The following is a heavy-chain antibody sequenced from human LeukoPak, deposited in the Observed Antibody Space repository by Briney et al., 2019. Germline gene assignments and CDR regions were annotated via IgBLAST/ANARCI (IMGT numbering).Heavy chain of an antibody. CDR2: INAGNGNT. J-gene: IGHJ5*02. V-gene: IGHV1-3*01. CDR1: GYTFTSYA. Sequence: ASVKVSCKASGYTFTSYAMHWVRQAPGQRLEWMGWINAGNGNTKYSQKFQGRVTITRDASASTAYMELSSLRSEDTAVYYCARRITMVRGVMGGWFDPWGLGTLVTVSS. D-gene: IGHD3-10*01. CDR3: ARRITMVRGVMGGWFDP.